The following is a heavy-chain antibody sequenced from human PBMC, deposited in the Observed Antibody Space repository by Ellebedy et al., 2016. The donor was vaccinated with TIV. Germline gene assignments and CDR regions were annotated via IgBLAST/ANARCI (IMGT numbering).Heavy chain of an antibody. V-gene: IGHV3-7*04. D-gene: IGHD2-2*01. CDR3: ARSHVFVVVPAAIWFDP. CDR1: GFTFSSYW. J-gene: IGHJ5*02. Sequence: GESLKISXAASGFTFSSYWMSWVRQAPGKGLEWVANIKQDGSEKYYVDSVKGRFTISRDNAKNSLYLQMNSLRAEDTAVYYCARSHVFVVVPAAIWFDPWGQGTLVTVSS. CDR2: IKQDGSEK.